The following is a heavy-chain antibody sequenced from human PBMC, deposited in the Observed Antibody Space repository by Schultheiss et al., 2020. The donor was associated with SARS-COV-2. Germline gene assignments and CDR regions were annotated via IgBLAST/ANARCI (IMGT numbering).Heavy chain of an antibody. CDR2: LNPASGGT. J-gene: IGHJ6*02. D-gene: IGHD3-3*01. Sequence: ASVKVSCKASGYTFTGYYMHWVRQAPGQGLEWMGRLNPASGGTQYAQKFQGRVTMTADTYIGTAYMGLSRLTSDDTALYYCAREQFLEWSHPRPYGMDVWGQGTTVTVSS. CDR1: GYTFTGYY. CDR3: AREQFLEWSHPRPYGMDV. V-gene: IGHV1-2*06.